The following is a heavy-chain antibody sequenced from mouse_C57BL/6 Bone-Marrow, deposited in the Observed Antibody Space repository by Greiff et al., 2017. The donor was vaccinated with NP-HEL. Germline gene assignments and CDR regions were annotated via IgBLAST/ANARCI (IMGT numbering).Heavy chain of an antibody. CDR1: GYTFTSYW. D-gene: IGHD2-3*01. CDR2: INPGSGSA. V-gene: IGHV1-55*01. CDR3: ARSGVIYDCYGVFAY. Sequence: VQLQQPGAELVKPGGSVKMSCKASGYTFTSYWITWVKQRPGQGLEWIGDINPGSGSANYNEKFKSKVILTVDTSYSIVYMHLSSLTSEDSAVYYSARSGVIYDCYGVFAYWGQVTLVTFSA. J-gene: IGHJ3*01.